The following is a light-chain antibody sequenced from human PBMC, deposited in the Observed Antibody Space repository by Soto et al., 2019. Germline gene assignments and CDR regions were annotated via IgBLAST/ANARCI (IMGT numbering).Light chain of an antibody. CDR1: QSVSSSS. V-gene: IGKV3-20*01. CDR2: DTS. Sequence: EIVLTQSPGTLSLSPGERATLSCRASQSVSSSSLAWYQQKPGQAPRLLIYDTSSSATGIPDRVRGSGSGPDFKLTTSSLEPEDFAVYYCRQYASSTGTCGQGTKVEI. J-gene: IGKJ1*01. CDR3: RQYASSTGT.